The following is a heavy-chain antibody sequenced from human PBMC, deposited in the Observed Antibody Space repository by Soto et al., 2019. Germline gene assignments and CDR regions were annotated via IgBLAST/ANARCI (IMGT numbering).Heavy chain of an antibody. Sequence: GGSLRLSCAASGFTVSNTYMTWVRQPPGKGLECVSVIYTAGGTNYADSVKGRFIISRDNSKNTLYLQMNSLRAEDTAVYYCARGPRDWNYVYYYGMDVWGQGTTVTVSS. CDR1: GFTVSNTY. V-gene: IGHV3-53*03. CDR2: IYTAGGT. D-gene: IGHD1-7*01. CDR3: ARGPRDWNYVYYYGMDV. J-gene: IGHJ6*02.